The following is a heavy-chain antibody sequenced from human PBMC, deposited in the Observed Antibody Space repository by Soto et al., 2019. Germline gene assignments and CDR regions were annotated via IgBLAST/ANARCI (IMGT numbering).Heavy chain of an antibody. CDR3: AASIFYYGMDV. V-gene: IGHV5-51*01. J-gene: IGHJ6*02. Sequence: GESLKIYCKGSGYTFTNYWIVWVRQMPGKGLEWMGIIYPGDSDTKYNPSFQGQVTISADKSITTTYLQWSSLKASDTAIYYCAASIFYYGMDVWGQGTTVTVSS. CDR2: IYPGDSDT. CDR1: GYTFTNYW.